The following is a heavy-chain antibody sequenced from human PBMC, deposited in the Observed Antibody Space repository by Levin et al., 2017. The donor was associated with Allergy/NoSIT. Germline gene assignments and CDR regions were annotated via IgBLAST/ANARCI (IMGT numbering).Heavy chain of an antibody. J-gene: IGHJ3*02. CDR1: GFTFSSYS. V-gene: IGHV3-21*01. Sequence: GGSLRLSCAASGFTFSSYSMNWVRQAPGKGLEWVSSISSSSSYIYYADSVKGRFTISRDNAKNSLYLQMNSLRAEDTAVYYCARDKGYYGSGSSTRRAKDAFDSWGQGTMVTVSA. CDR2: ISSSSSYI. CDR3: ARDKGYYGSGSSTRRAKDAFDS. D-gene: IGHD3-10*01.